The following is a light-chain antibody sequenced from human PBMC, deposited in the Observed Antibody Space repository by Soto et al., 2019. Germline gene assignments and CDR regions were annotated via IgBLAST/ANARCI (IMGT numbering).Light chain of an antibody. CDR3: QSYDSSLSGYVV. J-gene: IGLJ2*01. CDR2: GNT. Sequence: QSALTQSPSVSGAPGQRVTISCTGSSSNIGAGYDVHWYRQLPGTAPKLLIYGNTNRPSGVPDRFSGSKSGTSASLAITGLQAEDEADYYCQSYDSSLSGYVVFGGGTKLT. CDR1: SSNIGAGYD. V-gene: IGLV1-40*01.